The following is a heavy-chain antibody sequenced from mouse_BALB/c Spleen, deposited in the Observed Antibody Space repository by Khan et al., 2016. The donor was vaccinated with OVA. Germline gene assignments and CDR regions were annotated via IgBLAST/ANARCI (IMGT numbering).Heavy chain of an antibody. CDR1: GYTFTSYW. D-gene: IGHD1-1*01. Sequence: QVQLQQSGAELVKAGASVKMSCKASGYTFTSYWMHWVKQRLGQGLEWFAETNPTNGRTYYNEKFKSQATLTVDKSSSTAYMLLSGPTFEDSAVYYCARSKKIVATYFDYWGQGTTLTVAS. V-gene: IGHV1S81*02. CDR3: ARSKKIVATYFDY. J-gene: IGHJ2*01. CDR2: TNPTNGRT.